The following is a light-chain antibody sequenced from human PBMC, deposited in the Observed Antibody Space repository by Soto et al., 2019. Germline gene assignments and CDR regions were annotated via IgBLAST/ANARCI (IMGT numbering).Light chain of an antibody. CDR2: DAS. Sequence: DIQMTQSPSSLSASVGDRVTLTCQASQDISNYLNWYQQKPGKAPKLLIYDASNLETGVPSRFIRSGSGTDFTFTISSLQPEDIATYYCQQYDNLPRFTFGPGTKVDIK. J-gene: IGKJ3*01. V-gene: IGKV1-33*01. CDR3: QQYDNLPRFT. CDR1: QDISNY.